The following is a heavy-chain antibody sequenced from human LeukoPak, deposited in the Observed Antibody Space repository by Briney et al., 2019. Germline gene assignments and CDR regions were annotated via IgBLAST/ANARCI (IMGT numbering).Heavy chain of an antibody. CDR3: ARLPYYDFWSGYFSNGSPGPYFDY. CDR1: GYTFTGYY. V-gene: IGHV1-2*02. J-gene: IGHJ4*02. D-gene: IGHD3-3*01. Sequence: ASVKVSCKASGYTFTGYYMHWVRQAPGQGLAWMGWINPNSGGTNYAQKFQGRVTMTRDTSIGTAYMELSRLRSDDTAVYYCARLPYYDFWSGYFSNGSPGPYFDYWGQGTLVTVSS. CDR2: INPNSGGT.